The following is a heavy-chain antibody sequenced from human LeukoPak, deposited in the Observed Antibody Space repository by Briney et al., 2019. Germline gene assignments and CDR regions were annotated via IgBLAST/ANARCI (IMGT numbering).Heavy chain of an antibody. CDR1: GFTFSSYS. J-gene: IGHJ4*02. CDR3: ARDGTVRGVITSLYYFDY. CDR2: ICSSSSYI. D-gene: IGHD3-10*01. Sequence: GGSLRLSCAASGFTFSSYSMNWVRQAPGKGLEWVSSICSSSSYIYYADTVKGRFTISRDNAKNSLYLQMNSLRAEDTAVYYCARDGTVRGVITSLYYFDYWGQGTLVTVSS. V-gene: IGHV3-21*01.